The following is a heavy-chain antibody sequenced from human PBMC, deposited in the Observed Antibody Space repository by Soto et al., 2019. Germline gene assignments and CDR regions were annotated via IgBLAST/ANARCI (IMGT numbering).Heavy chain of an antibody. J-gene: IGHJ5*02. D-gene: IGHD2-15*01. CDR2: IYYSGST. CDR3: ARQVAELLLENWFDP. Sequence: SETLSLTCTVSGGSLSSGGYCWSWIRQHPGKGLEWIGYIYYSGSTYYNPSLKSRVTISVDTSKNQFSLKLSSVTAADTAVYYCARQVAELLLENWFDPWGQGTLVTVSS. V-gene: IGHV4-31*03. CDR1: GGSLSSGGYC.